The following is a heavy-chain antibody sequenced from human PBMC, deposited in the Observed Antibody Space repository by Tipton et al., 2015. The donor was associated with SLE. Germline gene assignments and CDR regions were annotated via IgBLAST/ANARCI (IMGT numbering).Heavy chain of an antibody. CDR2: IYYSGST. V-gene: IGHV4-31*03. Sequence: TLSLTCTVSGGSISSGGYYWSWIRQHPGKGLEWIGYIYYSGSTYYNPSLKSRVTISVDTSKNQFSLKLTSVTASDTAVYYCARDPPYSSGWGNYFDYWGQGTLVTVSS. CDR1: GGSISSGGYY. J-gene: IGHJ4*02. CDR3: ARDPPYSSGWGNYFDY. D-gene: IGHD6-19*01.